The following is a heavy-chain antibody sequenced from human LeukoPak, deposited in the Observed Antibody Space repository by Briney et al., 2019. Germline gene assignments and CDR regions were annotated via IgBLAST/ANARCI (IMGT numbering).Heavy chain of an antibody. CDR3: AKGGLMWGYYFFDY. CDR1: GFTFHNYA. Sequence: PGGSLRLSCAASGFTFHNYAMHWVRQAPGKGLEWVSGISWNSGSIDYADSVKGRFTISRDNAKNSLYLQMNSLRDEDTALYYCAKGGLMWGYYFFDYWGQGTLVTVSS. J-gene: IGHJ4*02. D-gene: IGHD1-26*01. CDR2: ISWNSGSI. V-gene: IGHV3-9*01.